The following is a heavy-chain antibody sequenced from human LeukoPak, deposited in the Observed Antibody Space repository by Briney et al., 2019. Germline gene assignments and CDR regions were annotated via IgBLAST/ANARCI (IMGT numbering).Heavy chain of an antibody. V-gene: IGHV1-8*01. CDR2: MNPNSGNT. J-gene: IGHJ4*02. CDR1: GYTFSNYD. Sequence: ASVKVSCKASGYTFSNYDINWVRQATGQGPEWMGWMNPNSGNTGYAQKFQGRVTMTRNTSISTAYMELSSLRSEDTAVYYCARGITIFGVVTLDYWGQGTLVTVSS. D-gene: IGHD3-3*01. CDR3: ARGITIFGVVTLDY.